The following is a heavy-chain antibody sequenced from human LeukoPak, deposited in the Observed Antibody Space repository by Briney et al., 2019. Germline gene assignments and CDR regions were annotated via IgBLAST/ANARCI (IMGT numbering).Heavy chain of an antibody. Sequence: VASVKVSCKASGGTFSSYAISWVRQAPGQGLEWMGGIIPIIGTANYAQKFQGRVTITTDESTSTAYMELSSLRSEDTAVYYCASRRDGYNRNYYYMDVWGKGTTVTVSS. CDR2: IIPIIGTA. J-gene: IGHJ6*03. V-gene: IGHV1-69*05. D-gene: IGHD5-24*01. CDR1: GGTFSSYA. CDR3: ASRRDGYNRNYYYMDV.